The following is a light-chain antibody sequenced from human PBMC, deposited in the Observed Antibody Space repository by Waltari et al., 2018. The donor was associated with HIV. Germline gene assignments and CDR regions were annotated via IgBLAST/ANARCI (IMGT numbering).Light chain of an antibody. J-gene: IGKJ4*01. CDR2: DTS. Sequence: EVVLTQSPATLSLSPGERATLSCTASQSVGGYLACSQQKPGQSPRPLIYDTSNRAAGIPARFSGGGSATDFTLTISSVEPEDSAVYYCQQRSTWPPVTFGGGTRVEIK. V-gene: IGKV3-11*01. CDR3: QQRSTWPPVT. CDR1: QSVGGY.